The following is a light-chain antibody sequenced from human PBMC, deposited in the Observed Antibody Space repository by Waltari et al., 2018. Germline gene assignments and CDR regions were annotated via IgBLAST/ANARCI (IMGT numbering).Light chain of an antibody. Sequence: QAALTQPRSVSGSPGQSVTISCAGTTSDIGGYNFVSWYQQHPGTAPKLLIYEVSKRPSGVSDRFSGSKSGNTASLTISGLQAEDEADYYCLSYAGTYSNYIFGAGTRLTVL. CDR1: TSDIGGYNF. J-gene: IGLJ1*01. CDR2: EVS. CDR3: LSYAGTYSNYI. V-gene: IGLV2-11*01.